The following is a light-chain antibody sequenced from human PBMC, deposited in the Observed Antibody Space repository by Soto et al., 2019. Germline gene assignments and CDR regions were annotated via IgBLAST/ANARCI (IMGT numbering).Light chain of an antibody. V-gene: IGLV2-14*01. CDR1: SGDIGRYHY. CDR3: CSYTSSGTLV. Sequence: QSALTQPASVSGSPGQSITISCSGTSGDIGRYHYVSWYQQHPGKVPKVLIYDVDNRPSGISNRFSASKSGNTASLTISGLQAEDEADYYCCSYTSSGTLVFGGGTKLTVL. CDR2: DVD. J-gene: IGLJ2*01.